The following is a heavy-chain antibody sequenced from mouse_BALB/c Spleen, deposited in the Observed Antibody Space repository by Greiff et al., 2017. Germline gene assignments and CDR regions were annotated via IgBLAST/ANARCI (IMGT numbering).Heavy chain of an antibody. CDR1: GFSLSRYS. V-gene: IGHV2-6-4*01. D-gene: IGHD2-14*01. CDR3: ARNDRYGGAWFAY. CDR2: IWGGGST. Sequence: VMLVESGPGLVAPSQSLSITCTVSGFSLSRYSVHWVRQPPGKGLEWLGMIWGGGSTDYNSALKSRLSISKDNSKSQVFLKMNSLQTDDTAMYYCARNDRYGGAWFAYWGQGTLVTVSA. J-gene: IGHJ3*01.